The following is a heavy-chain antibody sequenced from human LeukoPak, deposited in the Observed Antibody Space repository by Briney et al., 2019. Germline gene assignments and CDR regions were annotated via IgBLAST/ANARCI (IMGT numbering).Heavy chain of an antibody. J-gene: IGHJ4*02. Sequence: GGSLRLSCAASGFIVSSNYMSWVRQAPGEGREWGSVIYTGGSSYYADSVKGRFTISRDNSKNTQYLQMNSLRGEDTAVYYCARVAGYDPEEYFDYWGQGSLVTVSS. CDR1: GFIVSSNY. D-gene: IGHD5-12*01. CDR2: IYTGGSS. CDR3: ARVAGYDPEEYFDY. V-gene: IGHV3-53*01.